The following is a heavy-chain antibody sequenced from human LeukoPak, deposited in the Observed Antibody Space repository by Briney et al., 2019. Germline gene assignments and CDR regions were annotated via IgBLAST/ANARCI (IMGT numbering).Heavy chain of an antibody. CDR1: GFTFSKYA. V-gene: IGHV3-23*01. CDR2: ISGSGGST. D-gene: IGHD3-9*01. CDR3: AAPYDILTGYYYGMDV. J-gene: IGHJ6*02. Sequence: PGGSLRLSCVASGFTFSKYAMIWVRQAPGKGLEWVSAISGSGGSTYYADSVKGRFTISRDNSKNTLYLQMNSLRAEDTAVYYCAAPYDILTGYYYGMDVWGQGTTVTVSS.